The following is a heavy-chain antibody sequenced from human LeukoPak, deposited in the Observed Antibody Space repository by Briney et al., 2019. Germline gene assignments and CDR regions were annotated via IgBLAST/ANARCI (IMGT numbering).Heavy chain of an antibody. CDR1: GGSISSYY. CDR3: ARVIYDSFRYYFDY. CDR2: IYYSGST. Sequence: SETLSLTCTVSGGSISSYYWSWIRQPPGKGLEWIGYIYYSGSTNYNPSLKGRVTISVDTSKNQFSLKLSSVTAADTAVYYCARVIYDSFRYYFDYWGQGTLVTVSS. V-gene: IGHV4-59*01. D-gene: IGHD2/OR15-2a*01. J-gene: IGHJ4*02.